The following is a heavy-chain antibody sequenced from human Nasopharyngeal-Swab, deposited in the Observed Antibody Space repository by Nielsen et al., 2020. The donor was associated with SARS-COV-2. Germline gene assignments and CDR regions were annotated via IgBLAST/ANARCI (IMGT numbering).Heavy chain of an antibody. V-gene: IGHV3-48*02. CDR3: ARFPRPKYCSSTSCYYWYFDL. CDR2: ISSSSSTI. J-gene: IGHJ2*01. D-gene: IGHD2-2*01. CDR1: GFTFSSYS. Sequence: GGSLRLSCAASGFTFSSYSMNWVRQAPGKGLEWVSYISSSSSTIYYADSVKGRFTISRDNAKNSLYLQMNSLRDEDTAVYYCARFPRPKYCSSTSCYYWYFDLWGRGTLVTVSS.